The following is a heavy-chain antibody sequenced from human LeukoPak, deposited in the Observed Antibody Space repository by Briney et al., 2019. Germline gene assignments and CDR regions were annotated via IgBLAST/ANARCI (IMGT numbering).Heavy chain of an antibody. J-gene: IGHJ5*02. CDR3: ARGGNYWPQWWFDP. CDR2: IYYTGST. Sequence: SETLSLTCTVAGGSISSSSYYWGWIRQPPGKGLEWIGYIYYTGSTSYNPSLKSRVTMSLDASKNQFSLELNSVTPADTAVYYCARGGNYWPQWWFDPWGRGTLVSVSS. V-gene: IGHV4-61*05. CDR1: GGSISSSSYY. D-gene: IGHD1-26*01.